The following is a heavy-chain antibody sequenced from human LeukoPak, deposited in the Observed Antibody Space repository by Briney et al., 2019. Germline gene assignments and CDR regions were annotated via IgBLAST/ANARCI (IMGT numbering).Heavy chain of an antibody. CDR2: IYYSGST. CDR3: ASREHTTYSSGWSYHLNWFDP. CDR1: GGSISSSSYY. V-gene: IGHV4-39*01. Sequence: SETLSLTCTVSGGSISSSSYYWGWIRQPPGKGLEWIVSIYYSGSTYYNPSLKSRVTISVDTSKNQFSLKLSSVTAADTAVYYCASREHTTYSSGWSYHLNWFDPWGQGTLVTVSS. D-gene: IGHD6-19*01. J-gene: IGHJ5*02.